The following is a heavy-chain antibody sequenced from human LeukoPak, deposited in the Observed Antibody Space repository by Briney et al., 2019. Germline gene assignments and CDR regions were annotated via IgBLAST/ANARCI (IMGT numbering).Heavy chain of an antibody. CDR2: IKEDGGEK. Sequence: GGSLRLSCAASGFTFSSYDMSWVRQAPGKGLEWVANIKEDGGEKYSVDSVKGRFTISRDNAMNSLYLEMNSLRAEDTALYYCERDKVGTGPTHLDYWGQGALVTVSS. J-gene: IGHJ4*02. CDR3: ERDKVGTGPTHLDY. CDR1: GFTFSSYD. D-gene: IGHD1-26*01. V-gene: IGHV3-7*01.